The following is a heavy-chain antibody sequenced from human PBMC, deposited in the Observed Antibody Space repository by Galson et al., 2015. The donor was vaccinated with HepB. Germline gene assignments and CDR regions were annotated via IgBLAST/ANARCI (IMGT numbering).Heavy chain of an antibody. V-gene: IGHV1-2*04. CDR3: ARAEKEIQLWSEKNAFDI. CDR1: GYTFTGYY. J-gene: IGHJ3*02. CDR2: INPNSGGT. Sequence: SVKVSCKASGYTFTGYYMHWVRQAPGQGLEWMGWINPNSGGTNYAQKFQGWVTMTRDTSISTAYMELSRLRSDDTAVYYCARAEKEIQLWSEKNAFDIWGQGTMVTVSS. D-gene: IGHD5-18*01.